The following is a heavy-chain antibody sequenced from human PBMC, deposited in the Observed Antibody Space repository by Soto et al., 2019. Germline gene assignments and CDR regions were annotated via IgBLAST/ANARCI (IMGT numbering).Heavy chain of an antibody. CDR2: ISIDGSRT. J-gene: IGHJ4*02. CDR3: ARDRGCSGGICYRDLGY. CDR1: GFISSIYA. D-gene: IGHD2-15*01. V-gene: IGHV3-64*04. Sequence: PGGSLRLSCSGSGFISSIYAIHWVRQAPGKGLEYVSFISIDGSRTHYADSVKGRFTISRDNAKNSLYLHMNSLSAEDTAVYYCARDRGCSGGICYRDLGYWGQGTLVTVSS.